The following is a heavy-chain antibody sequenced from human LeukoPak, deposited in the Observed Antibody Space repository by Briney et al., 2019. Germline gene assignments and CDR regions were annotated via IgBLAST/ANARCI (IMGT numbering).Heavy chain of an antibody. J-gene: IGHJ3*02. V-gene: IGHV6-1*01. D-gene: IGHD1-26*01. Sequence: PSQTLSLTCAISGDSVSSNSASWNWIRQSPSRGLEWLGRTYYRSKWYSEYAGSVRGRITINADTSKNQFSLQLYSVTPDDTAVYYCARDPGWEILHALDIWGQGTMVTVSS. CDR2: TYYRSKWYS. CDR1: GDSVSSNSAS. CDR3: ARDPGWEILHALDI.